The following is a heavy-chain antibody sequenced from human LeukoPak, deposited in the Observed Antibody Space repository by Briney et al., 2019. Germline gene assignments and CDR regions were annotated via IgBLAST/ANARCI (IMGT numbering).Heavy chain of an antibody. J-gene: IGHJ4*02. V-gene: IGHV1-69*13. CDR2: IIPIFGTA. CDR3: ARWYCSGGSCSKYYFDY. Sequence: SVKVSCKASGGTFSRYAISWVRQAPGQGLEWMGGIIPIFGTANYAQKFQGRVTITADESTSTAYMELSSLRSEDTAVYYCARWYCSGGSCSKYYFDYWGQGTLVTVSS. D-gene: IGHD2-15*01. CDR1: GGTFSRYA.